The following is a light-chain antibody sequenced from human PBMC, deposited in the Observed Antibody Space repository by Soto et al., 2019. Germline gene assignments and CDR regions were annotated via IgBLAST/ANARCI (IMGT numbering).Light chain of an antibody. CDR3: QQRSNSPLT. J-gene: IGKJ4*02. CDR1: QSVSSY. V-gene: IGKV3-11*01. CDR2: DAS. Sequence: EIVLTQSPVTLSLSPGERATLSCRASQSVSSYLAWYQHKPGQAPRLLIYDASSRATGIPDRFSGSGSGTDFSLAISSLEPEHFAVYYCQQRSNSPLTFGGGTKVEI.